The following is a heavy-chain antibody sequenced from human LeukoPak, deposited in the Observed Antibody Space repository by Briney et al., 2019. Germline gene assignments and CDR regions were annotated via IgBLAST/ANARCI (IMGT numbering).Heavy chain of an antibody. CDR1: RYRYTSYW. Sequence: ESLQISCKASRYRYTSYWIGGMRQVPGKSLEWMVIIYPGDSDTRYSPSFQGQVTISADKSISTAYLQWSSLKASDTAMYYCARRGSSVYYYFDYWGKGTLVTVSP. V-gene: IGHV5-51*01. CDR3: ARRGSSVYYYFDY. J-gene: IGHJ4*02. CDR2: IYPGDSDT. D-gene: IGHD5/OR15-5a*01.